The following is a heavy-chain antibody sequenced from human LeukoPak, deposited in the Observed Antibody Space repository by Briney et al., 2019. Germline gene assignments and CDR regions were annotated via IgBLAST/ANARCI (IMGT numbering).Heavy chain of an antibody. CDR1: GFTFSSYS. Sequence: GGSLRLSCAASGFTFSSYSMNWVRQAPGKGLEWVSSISPRSDYIYYADSLKGRFTISRDNAKDSLYLQMNSLRAEDTAVYYCSRGGTDDPFNSWGQGTLVTVSS. V-gene: IGHV3-21*01. D-gene: IGHD1-1*01. CDR2: ISPRSDYI. J-gene: IGHJ4*02. CDR3: SRGGTDDPFNS.